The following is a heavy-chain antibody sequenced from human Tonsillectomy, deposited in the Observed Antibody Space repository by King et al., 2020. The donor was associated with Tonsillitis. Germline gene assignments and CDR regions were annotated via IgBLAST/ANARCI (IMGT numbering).Heavy chain of an antibody. J-gene: IGHJ3*01. D-gene: IGHD2-2*01. CDR1: GFTFSYYG. V-gene: IGHV3-30*02. Sequence: VQLVESGGGVVQPGGSLRLSCAASGFTFSYYGMHWVRQAPGKGLEWVAFVRNDGNNKYYIDSVKGRFTISKDNSKDTLYLQMNSLRADDTAVYFCAKYLLDAFDVWGQGTMVTVS. CDR2: VRNDGNNK. CDR3: AKYLLDAFDV.